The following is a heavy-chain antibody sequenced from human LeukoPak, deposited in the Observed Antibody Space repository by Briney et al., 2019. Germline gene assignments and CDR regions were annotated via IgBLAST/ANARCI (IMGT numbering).Heavy chain of an antibody. J-gene: IGHJ5*02. CDR3: ARGRRGVLLWFGDPDHWFDP. CDR2: IIPIFGTA. CDR1: GGTFSSYA. V-gene: IGHV1-69*13. D-gene: IGHD3-10*01. Sequence: SVKVSCKASGGTFSSYAISWVRQAPGQGLEWMGGIIPIFGTANYAQKFQGRVTITADESTSTAYMELSSLRSEDTAVYYCARGRRGVLLWFGDPDHWFDPWGQGTLVTVSS.